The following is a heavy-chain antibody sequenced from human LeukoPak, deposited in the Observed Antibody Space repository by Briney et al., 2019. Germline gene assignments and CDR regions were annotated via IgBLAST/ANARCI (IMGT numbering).Heavy chain of an antibody. D-gene: IGHD3-10*01. Sequence: GASVKVSCKASGYTFTSYGISWVRQAPGQGLEWMGWMNPNSGNTGYAQKFQGRVTMTRNTSISTAYMELSSLRSEDTAVYYCARAPMVRGVIIAYYYYYYMDVWGKGTTVTISS. J-gene: IGHJ6*03. CDR2: MNPNSGNT. CDR3: ARAPMVRGVIIAYYYYYYMDV. CDR1: GYTFTSYG. V-gene: IGHV1-8*02.